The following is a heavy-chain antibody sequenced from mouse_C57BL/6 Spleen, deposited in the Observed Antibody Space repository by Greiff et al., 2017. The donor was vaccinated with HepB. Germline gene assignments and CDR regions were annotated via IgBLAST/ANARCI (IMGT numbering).Heavy chain of an antibody. V-gene: IGHV1-9*01. CDR1: GYTFTGYW. CDR3: ARTRYLYYYGSSPYFDY. Sequence: VKLVESGAELMKPGASVKLSCKATGYTFTGYWIEWVKQRPGHGLEWIGEILPGSGSTNYNEKFKGKATFTADTSSNTAYMQLSSLTTEDSAIYYCARTRYLYYYGSSPYFDYWGQGTTLTVSS. CDR2: ILPGSGST. J-gene: IGHJ2*01. D-gene: IGHD1-1*01.